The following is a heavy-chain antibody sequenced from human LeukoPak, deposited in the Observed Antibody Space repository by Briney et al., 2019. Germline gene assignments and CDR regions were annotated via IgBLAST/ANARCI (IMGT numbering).Heavy chain of an antibody. CDR3: ARTASVPAAGRYFDL. V-gene: IGHV4-34*01. J-gene: IGHJ2*01. D-gene: IGHD2-2*01. CDR1: GASLNGHY. Sequence: PSETLSLTCAVYGASLNGHYWSWIRQPPGKGLEWIGEGSDVGGTKYNPSLKSRVTISADTSKNQFSLKLSSVTAADTAVYYCARTASVPAAGRYFDLWGRGTLVTVSS. CDR2: GSDVGGT.